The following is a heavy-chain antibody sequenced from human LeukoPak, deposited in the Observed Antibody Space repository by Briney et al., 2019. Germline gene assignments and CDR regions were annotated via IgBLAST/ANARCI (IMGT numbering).Heavy chain of an antibody. V-gene: IGHV1-2*02. D-gene: IGHD3-22*01. CDR2: INPNSGGT. Sequence: ASVKVSCKASGYTFTGYYMHWVRQAPGQGLEWMGWINPNSGGTNYAQKFQGRVTMTRDTSISTAYMELSRLRSDDTAVYYCARAYYYDSSGYYYEWLDYWGQGTLVTVSS. CDR1: GYTFTGYY. CDR3: ARAYYYDSSGYYYEWLDY. J-gene: IGHJ4*02.